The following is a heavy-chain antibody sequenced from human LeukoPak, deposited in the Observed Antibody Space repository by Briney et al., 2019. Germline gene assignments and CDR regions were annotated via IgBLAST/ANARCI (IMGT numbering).Heavy chain of an antibody. CDR3: ARDLTYGGKRGYYFDY. Sequence: GGSLRLSCAASRFTVSDKYMSWVRQAPGKGLEWVSVIYSDGSTYYADSVKGRFTISRDNSKNTLYLQMNSLRAEDAAVYYCARDLTYGGKRGYYFDYWGQGTLVTVSS. J-gene: IGHJ4*02. D-gene: IGHD4-23*01. CDR2: IYSDGST. V-gene: IGHV3-66*01. CDR1: RFTVSDKY.